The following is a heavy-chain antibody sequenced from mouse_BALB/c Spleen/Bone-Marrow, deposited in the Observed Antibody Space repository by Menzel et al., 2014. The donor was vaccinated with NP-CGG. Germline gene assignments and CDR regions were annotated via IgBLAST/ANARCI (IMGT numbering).Heavy chain of an antibody. CDR1: GYSFTGYY. J-gene: IGHJ4*01. CDR3: ARGGTMISTDAMDY. V-gene: IGHV1S34*01. Sequence: LVKTGASVKISCKASGYSFTGYYMHWVKQSHGKSLEWIGYISCYNGATRYNQKFKGKATFTVDTSSSTAHMQFNSLTSEDSAVYICARGGTMISTDAMDYWGQGTPVTASS. D-gene: IGHD2-4*01. CDR2: ISCYNGAT.